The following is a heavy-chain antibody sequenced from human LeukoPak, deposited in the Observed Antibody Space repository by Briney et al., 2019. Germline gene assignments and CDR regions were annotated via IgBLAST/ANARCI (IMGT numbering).Heavy chain of an antibody. CDR2: ISYDGSNK. CDR1: GFTFSSYA. D-gene: IGHD3/OR15-3a*01. Sequence: GRSLRLSCAASGFTFSSYAMHWVRQAPGKGLEWVAVISYDGSNKYYADSVKGRFTISRDNSKNTLYLQMNSLRAEDTAVYYCARVGTIADAILDCWGQGTLVTVSS. CDR3: ARVGTIADAILDC. J-gene: IGHJ4*02. V-gene: IGHV3-30-3*01.